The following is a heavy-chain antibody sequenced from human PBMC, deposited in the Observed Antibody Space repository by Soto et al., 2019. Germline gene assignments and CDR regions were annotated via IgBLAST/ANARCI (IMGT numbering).Heavy chain of an antibody. J-gene: IGHJ6*02. CDR3: AREVGAGTILGMDV. V-gene: IGHV4-31*03. Sequence: QVQLQESGPGLVKPSQTLSLTCTVSGGSINSGGNYWTWIRQRPGKGLEWIGYIYHSGSTYYNPSLRSRVTISLDTSKNQFSLKLRSVTAADTAVYYCAREVGAGTILGMDVWGHGTTVTVSS. CDR2: IYHSGST. CDR1: GGSINSGGNY. D-gene: IGHD6-13*01.